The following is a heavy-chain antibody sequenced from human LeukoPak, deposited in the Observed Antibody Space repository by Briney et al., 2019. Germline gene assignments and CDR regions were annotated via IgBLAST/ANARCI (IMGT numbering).Heavy chain of an antibody. CDR1: DDSITMYY. D-gene: IGHD3-10*01. J-gene: IGHJ4*02. CDR3: VSNLYGSGNYFVY. Sequence: SETRSLTCSVSDDSITMYYWTWIRQPPGKGLEWIGSIYYSGSTYYNPSLKSRVTISVDTSKDQFSLKLTSVTAADTAVYYCVSNLYGSGNYFVYWGQGTLVTVSS. CDR2: IYYSGST. V-gene: IGHV4-38-2*02.